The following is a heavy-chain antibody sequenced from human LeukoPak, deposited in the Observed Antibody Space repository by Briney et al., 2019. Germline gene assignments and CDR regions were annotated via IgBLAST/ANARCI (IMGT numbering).Heavy chain of an antibody. D-gene: IGHD6-13*01. Sequence: GESLKISCQGSGYNFPIYWIGWVRQMPGQGLEWMGIIYPDDSNTIYGPSFQGQVTISADKSINTAYLEWSSMKASDTAIYYCARQGAAGKYYYYYMDVWGKGTTVTVSS. J-gene: IGHJ6*03. CDR2: IYPDDSNT. CDR3: ARQGAAGKYYYYYMDV. CDR1: GYNFPIYW. V-gene: IGHV5-51*01.